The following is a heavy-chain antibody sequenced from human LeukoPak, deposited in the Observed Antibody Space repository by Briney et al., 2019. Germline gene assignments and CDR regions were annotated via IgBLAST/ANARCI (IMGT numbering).Heavy chain of an antibody. J-gene: IGHJ5*02. CDR3: AKDPSYSGSYLQRFDP. Sequence: GGSLRLSCAASGFTFSSHAMSWVRQAPGKGLEWVSAISGSGGSTYYADSVKGRFTISRDNSKNTLYLQMNSLRAEDTAVYYCAKDPSYSGSYLQRFDPWGQGTLVTVSS. D-gene: IGHD1-26*01. CDR1: GFTFSSHA. CDR2: ISGSGGST. V-gene: IGHV3-23*01.